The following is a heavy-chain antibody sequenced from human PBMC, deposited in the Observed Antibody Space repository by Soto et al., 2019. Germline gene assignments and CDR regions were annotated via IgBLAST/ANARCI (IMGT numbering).Heavy chain of an antibody. Sequence: GASVKVSCKASGYTFTSYGISWVRQAPGQGLEWMGWISAYNGNTNYAQKLQGRVTMTTDTSTSTAYMELRSLRSDDTAVYYCARDPSPDSSGYYSDYWGQGXLVTVSS. CDR1: GYTFTSYG. V-gene: IGHV1-18*01. CDR3: ARDPSPDSSGYYSDY. D-gene: IGHD3-22*01. J-gene: IGHJ4*02. CDR2: ISAYNGNT.